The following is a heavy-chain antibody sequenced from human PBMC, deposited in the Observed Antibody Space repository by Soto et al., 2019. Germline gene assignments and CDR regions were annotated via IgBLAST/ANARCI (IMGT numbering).Heavy chain of an antibody. CDR2: IWYDGSYK. V-gene: IGHV3-33*01. D-gene: IGHD3-22*01. J-gene: IGHJ2*01. Sequence: QVPLVESGGGVVQPGRSLRLSCAASGFTFSSFGIHWVRQAPGKGLEWVAVIWYDGSYKYYADSVKGRFTISRDNSKNTLYLQMNILRAEDTAVYYCARGAHYYDSSGPWYFDLWGRGTLVTVSS. CDR1: GFTFSSFG. CDR3: ARGAHYYDSSGPWYFDL.